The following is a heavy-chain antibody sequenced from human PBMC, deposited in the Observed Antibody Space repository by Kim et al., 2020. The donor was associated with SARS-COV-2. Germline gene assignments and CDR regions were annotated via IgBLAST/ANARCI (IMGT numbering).Heavy chain of an antibody. CDR3: ARSLLVISSMDV. D-gene: IGHD3-9*01. Sequence: GGSLRLSCAASGFSFRSYGMHWVRQAPGKGLEWISVILSDGNNEYYADSVKGRFTISRDNSKNTVYLQMNSLRGEDTAVYYCARSLLVISSMDVWGQGTT. CDR2: ILSDGNNE. CDR1: GFSFRSYG. V-gene: IGHV3-33*01. J-gene: IGHJ6*02.